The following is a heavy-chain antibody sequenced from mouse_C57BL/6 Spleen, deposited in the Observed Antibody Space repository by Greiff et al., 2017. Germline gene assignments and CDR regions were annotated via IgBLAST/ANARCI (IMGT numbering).Heavy chain of an antibody. CDR2: IRSKSNNYAT. D-gene: IGHD2-4*01. Sequence: EVQVVESGGGLVQPKGSLKLSCAASGFSFNTYAMNWVRQAPGKGLEWVARIRSKSNNYATYYADSVKDRFTISRDDSESMLYLQMNNLKTEDTAMYYCVRYDYDGYAMDYWGQGTSVTVSS. V-gene: IGHV10-1*01. J-gene: IGHJ4*01. CDR3: VRYDYDGYAMDY. CDR1: GFSFNTYA.